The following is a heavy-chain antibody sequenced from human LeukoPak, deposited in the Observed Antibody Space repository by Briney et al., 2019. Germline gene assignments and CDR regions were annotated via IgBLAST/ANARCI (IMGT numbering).Heavy chain of an antibody. J-gene: IGHJ4*02. V-gene: IGHV1-69*05. D-gene: IGHD2-2*01. CDR1: GYTFTSYD. CDR2: IIPIFGTA. Sequence: SVKVSCKASGYTFTSYDINWVRQAPGQGLEWMGGIIPIFGTANYAQKFQGRVTMTRDTSTSTVYMELSSLRSEDTAVYYCTTVGVVANMWGDYWGQGTLVTVSS. CDR3: TTVGVVANMWGDY.